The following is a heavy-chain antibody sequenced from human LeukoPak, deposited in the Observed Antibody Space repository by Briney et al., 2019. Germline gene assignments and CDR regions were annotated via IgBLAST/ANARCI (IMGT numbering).Heavy chain of an antibody. D-gene: IGHD3-10*01. CDR2: IKEDGSEK. J-gene: IGHJ4*02. Sequence: GGSLRLSCAVSGFTFSSHGLRWVCQAPGKGLDWVANIKEDGSEKYYVDSVMGRFTINRDNAKNVLYLQMNNLSAYHTAVYSGARGGALGYWGQGTLVTVSS. V-gene: IGHV3-7*01. CDR3: ARGGALGY. CDR1: GFTFSSHG.